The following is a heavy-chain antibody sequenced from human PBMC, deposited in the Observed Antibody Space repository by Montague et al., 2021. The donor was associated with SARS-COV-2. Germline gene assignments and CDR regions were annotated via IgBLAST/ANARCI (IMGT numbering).Heavy chain of an antibody. J-gene: IGHJ4*02. Sequence: SETLSLTCTASGGPISSSSYYWGWIRQPPGEGLEWIGSIYYSGSTYYNPSLKSRVTISVDTSKNQFSLKLSSVTAADTAVYYCARGEEEMATIVDEYFDYWGQGTLVTVSS. CDR2: IYYSGST. D-gene: IGHD5-24*01. CDR3: ARGEEEMATIVDEYFDY. CDR1: GGPISSSSYY. V-gene: IGHV4-39*01.